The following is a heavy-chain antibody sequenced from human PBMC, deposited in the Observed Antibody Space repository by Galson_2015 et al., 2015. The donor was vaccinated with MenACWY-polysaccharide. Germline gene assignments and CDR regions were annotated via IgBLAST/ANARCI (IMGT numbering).Heavy chain of an antibody. D-gene: IGHD3-16*01. CDR2: INSAWTSK. V-gene: IGHV3-74*01. Sequence: SLRLSCAASGFTFSSDWMHWGRQAPGKGLVWISRINSAWTSKTYADSVKGRFTISRDNAKNTLYLQMNSLRAEDTAVYYCARDPLWDRTVGFDYWGQGTLVTVSS. CDR3: ARDPLWDRTVGFDY. J-gene: IGHJ4*02. CDR1: GFTFSSDW.